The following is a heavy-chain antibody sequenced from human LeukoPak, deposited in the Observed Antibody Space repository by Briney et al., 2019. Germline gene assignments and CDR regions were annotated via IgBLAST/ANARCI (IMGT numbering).Heavy chain of an antibody. J-gene: IGHJ4*02. CDR3: ARAPRWPVGPCDY. Sequence: ASVKVSCTASGYIFISYAMNWVRQAPGQGLEWMGWINTNTGNPTYAQGFTGRFVFSLDTSVSTAYLQISSLEAEDTAVYYCARAPRWPVGPCDYWGQGTLVTVSS. CDR2: INTNTGNP. D-gene: IGHD4-23*01. V-gene: IGHV7-4-1*02. CDR1: GYIFISYA.